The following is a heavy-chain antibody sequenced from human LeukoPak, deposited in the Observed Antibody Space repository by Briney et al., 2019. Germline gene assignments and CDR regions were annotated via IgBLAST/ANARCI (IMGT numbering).Heavy chain of an antibody. V-gene: IGHV1-2*04. CDR1: GYTFTGYY. D-gene: IGHD6-19*01. CDR2: INPNSGGT. CDR3: ARSGYSSGWYVDY. J-gene: IGHJ4*02. Sequence: GASVKVSCKASGYTFTGYYMHWVRQAPGQGLEWMGWINPNSGGTNYAQKFQGWVTMTRDTSISTAYMELSRLRSDDTAVYYCARSGYSSGWYVDYWGQGTLVTVSS.